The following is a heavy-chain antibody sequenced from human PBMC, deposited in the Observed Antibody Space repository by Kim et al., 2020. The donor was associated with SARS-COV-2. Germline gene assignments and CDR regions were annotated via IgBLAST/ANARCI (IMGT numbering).Heavy chain of an antibody. D-gene: IGHD3-10*01. CDR3: ARDLVREVIGSVGV. V-gene: IGHV4-59*01. Sequence: NPSLKSRVTISIDTSKNQFSLKLRAVTAADTAVYFCARDLVREVIGSVGVWGQGTTVTVSS. J-gene: IGHJ6*02.